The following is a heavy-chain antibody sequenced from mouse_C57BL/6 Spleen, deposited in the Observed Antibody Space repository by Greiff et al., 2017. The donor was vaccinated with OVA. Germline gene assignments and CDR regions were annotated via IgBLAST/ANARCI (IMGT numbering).Heavy chain of an antibody. CDR3: ARTYGSSEYVDY. J-gene: IGHJ2*01. D-gene: IGHD1-1*01. Sequence: VQLKESGGGLVKPGGSLKLSCAASGFTFSDYGMHWVRQAPETGLEWVAYISSGSSTTYSADTVKGRFTISRDNAKNTLFLQRTSRRSEDTAMEYCARTYGSSEYVDYWGQGTTLTVSS. CDR2: ISSGSSTT. V-gene: IGHV5-17*01. CDR1: GFTFSDYG.